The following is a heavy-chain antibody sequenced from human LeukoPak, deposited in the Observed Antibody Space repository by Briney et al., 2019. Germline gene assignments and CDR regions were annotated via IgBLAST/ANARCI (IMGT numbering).Heavy chain of an antibody. Sequence: ASVKVSCKASGYTLTSYGISWVRQAPGQGLEWMGWISAYNGNTRYAQKLQGRVTMTTDSSTSTAYMELRSLRSDDTAVYYCARGPIIDIVVIPAAADYYHMDVWGKGTIVTISS. D-gene: IGHD2-2*01. J-gene: IGHJ6*03. CDR2: ISAYNGNT. CDR3: ARGPIIDIVVIPAAADYYHMDV. V-gene: IGHV1-18*01. CDR1: GYTLTSYG.